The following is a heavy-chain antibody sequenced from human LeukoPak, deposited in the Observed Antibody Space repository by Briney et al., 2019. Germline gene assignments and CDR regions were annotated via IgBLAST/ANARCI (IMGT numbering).Heavy chain of an antibody. V-gene: IGHV1-2*02. CDR3: ARDLYRDSLPVSWFDP. CDR2: INPNSGGT. D-gene: IGHD4-11*01. CDR1: GYTFTGYY. J-gene: IGHJ5*02. Sequence: ASVKVSCKASGYTFTGYYMHWVRQAPGQGLEWMGWINPNSGGTNYAQKFQGRVTMTGDTSISTAYMELRSMRSDDTAVYYCARDLYRDSLPVSWFDPWGQGTLVTVSS.